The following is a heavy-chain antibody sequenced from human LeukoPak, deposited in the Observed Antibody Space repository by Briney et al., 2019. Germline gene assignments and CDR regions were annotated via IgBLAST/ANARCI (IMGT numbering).Heavy chain of an antibody. V-gene: IGHV5-51*01. CDR3: ARHTTVGGSLRFDY. J-gene: IGHJ4*02. Sequence: GESLKISCKGSGYGFSSYWIGWVRQMPGKGLEYMGIICPGDSDTRYGQSFQGQVTISADKSITTAYLQWSSLKASDTAIYYCARHTTVGGSLRFDYRGQGTLVTVSS. CDR2: ICPGDSDT. D-gene: IGHD4-23*01. CDR1: GYGFSSYW.